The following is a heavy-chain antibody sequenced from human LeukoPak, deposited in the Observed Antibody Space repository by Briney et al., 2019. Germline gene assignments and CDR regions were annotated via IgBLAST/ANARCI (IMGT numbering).Heavy chain of an antibody. CDR1: GGTFSSYA. CDR2: IIPIFGTA. V-gene: IGHV1-69*06. Sequence: GASVKVSCKATGGTFSSYAISWVRQAPGQGLEWMGGIIPIFGTANYAQKFQGRVTITADKSTSTAYMELSSLRSEDTAVYYCARGEVYYYGSGSYYKPNYYMDVWGKGTTVTISS. CDR3: ARGEVYYYGSGSYYKPNYYMDV. D-gene: IGHD3-10*01. J-gene: IGHJ6*03.